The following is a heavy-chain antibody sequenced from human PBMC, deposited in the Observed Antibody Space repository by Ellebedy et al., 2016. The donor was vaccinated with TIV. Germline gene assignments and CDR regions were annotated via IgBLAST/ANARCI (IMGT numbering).Heavy chain of an antibody. V-gene: IGHV5-10-1*01. CDR1: GYSFTSYY. Sequence: GESLKISCKASGYSFTSYYITWVRQMPGRGLEWMGRIDPSDSHINYSPSFEGHVTMSVDTSIRTVYLQWTSLRASDTAKYFCAVTAVPGKGVGFDPWGQGTAVIVSS. CDR2: IDPSDSHI. CDR3: AVTAVPGKGVGFDP. D-gene: IGHD6-19*01. J-gene: IGHJ5*02.